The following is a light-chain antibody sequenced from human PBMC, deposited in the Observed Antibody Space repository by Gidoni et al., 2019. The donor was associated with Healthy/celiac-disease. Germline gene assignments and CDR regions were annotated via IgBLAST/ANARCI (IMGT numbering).Light chain of an antibody. J-gene: IGLJ3*02. V-gene: IGLV3-25*03. Sequence: SYELTHPPSVSVSPGQTARITCSGDALPKQYAYWYQQKPGQAPVLVIYKDSERPSGIPERFSGSSSGTTVTLTISGVQAEDEADYNCQSEDSSGTYWVFGGGTKLTGL. CDR1: ALPKQY. CDR3: QSEDSSGTYWV. CDR2: KDS.